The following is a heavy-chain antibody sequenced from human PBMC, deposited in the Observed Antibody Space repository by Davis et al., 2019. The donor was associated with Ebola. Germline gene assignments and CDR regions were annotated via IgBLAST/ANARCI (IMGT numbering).Heavy chain of an antibody. CDR3: AGGESGWDASDI. V-gene: IGHV3-21*01. Sequence: PGGSLRLSCAASGFTFSTYTMTWVRQAPGKGLEWVSSISISSAFIYYADSVKGRFTVSRDNAKNPLSLQMNSLRAEDTAVYYCAGGESGWDASDIWGRGTMVTVSS. D-gene: IGHD6-19*01. J-gene: IGHJ3*02. CDR2: ISISSAFI. CDR1: GFTFSTYT.